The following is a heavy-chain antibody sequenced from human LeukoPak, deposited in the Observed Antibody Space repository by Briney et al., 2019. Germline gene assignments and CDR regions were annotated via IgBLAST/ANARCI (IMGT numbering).Heavy chain of an antibody. J-gene: IGHJ4*02. CDR2: ISYDGSNK. V-gene: IGHV3-30*03. Sequence: PGRSLRLSCAASGFTFSSYGMHWVRQAPGKGLEWVAVISYDGSNKYYADSVKGRFTISRDNSKNTLYLRMNSLRAEDTAVYYCARDRTEMAFDYWGQGTLVTVSS. D-gene: IGHD5-24*01. CDR1: GFTFSSYG. CDR3: ARDRTEMAFDY.